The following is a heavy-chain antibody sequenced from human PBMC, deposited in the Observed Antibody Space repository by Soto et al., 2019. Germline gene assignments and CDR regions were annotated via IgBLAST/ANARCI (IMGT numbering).Heavy chain of an antibody. CDR2: IYYSGST. CDR3: ARRITIFGVVYFDY. J-gene: IGHJ4*02. V-gene: IGHV4-39*01. D-gene: IGHD3-3*01. Sequence: PSETLSLTCTVSGGSISSSSYYWGWIRQPPGKGLEWIGSIYYSGSTYYNPSLKSRVTISVDTSKNQFSLKLSSVTAAGTAVYYCARRITIFGVVYFDYWGQGTLVTVSS. CDR1: GGSISSSSYY.